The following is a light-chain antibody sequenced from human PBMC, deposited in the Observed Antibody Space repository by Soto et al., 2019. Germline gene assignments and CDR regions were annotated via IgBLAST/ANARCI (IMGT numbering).Light chain of an antibody. Sequence: EMVITQSPATLSVSPGERATLSCRASQSVSSNLAWYQQKPGQAPRLLIYGASTRATGIPARFSGSGSGTEFTLTISSLQSEDFAVYYCQQYNNWPQTFGQGTKVDI. CDR3: QQYNNWPQT. CDR1: QSVSSN. CDR2: GAS. J-gene: IGKJ1*01. V-gene: IGKV3-15*01.